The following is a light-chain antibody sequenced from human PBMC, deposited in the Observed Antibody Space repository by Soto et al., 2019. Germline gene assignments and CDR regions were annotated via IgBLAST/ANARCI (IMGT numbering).Light chain of an antibody. CDR1: QSISNF. Sequence: EIVLTQSPATLSLSPGERATLSCRASQSISNFLAWYQQKPGQAPRLLIYDASKRATDIPDRFIGSGSGTDFILTISSLEPEDFAVYYCHQRSNWPPFTFGGGTKVEI. CDR2: DAS. CDR3: HQRSNWPPFT. J-gene: IGKJ4*01. V-gene: IGKV3-11*01.